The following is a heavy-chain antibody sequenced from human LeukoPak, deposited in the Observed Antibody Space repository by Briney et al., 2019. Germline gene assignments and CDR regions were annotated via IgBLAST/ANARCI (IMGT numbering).Heavy chain of an antibody. V-gene: IGHV1-69*04. D-gene: IGHD2-15*01. Sequence: SVKVSCKASGGTFSSYAISWVRQAPGQGLEWMGRIIPILGIANYAQKFQGRVTITADKSTSTAYMELSSLRSEDTAVYYCARVVLRCSGGSCCSFYYYGMDVWGQGTTVTVSS. CDR3: ARVVLRCSGGSCCSFYYYGMDV. CDR1: GGTFSSYA. J-gene: IGHJ6*02. CDR2: IIPILGIA.